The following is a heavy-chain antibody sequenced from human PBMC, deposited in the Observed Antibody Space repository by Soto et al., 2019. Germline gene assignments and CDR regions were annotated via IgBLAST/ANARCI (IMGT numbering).Heavy chain of an antibody. Sequence: VQLVESGGGVVQPGRSLRLSCAASGFTFSDYAMHWVRQAPGKGLEWVAVVSHDGRNTHYADSVKGQFTISRDSSKNTVTLEMTSLRAEDTAVYYCAKGGRQWLVTSDFNYWGQGALVTVSS. CDR2: VSHDGRNT. J-gene: IGHJ4*02. CDR1: GFTFSDYA. CDR3: AKGGRQWLVTSDFNY. V-gene: IGHV3-30*18. D-gene: IGHD6-19*01.